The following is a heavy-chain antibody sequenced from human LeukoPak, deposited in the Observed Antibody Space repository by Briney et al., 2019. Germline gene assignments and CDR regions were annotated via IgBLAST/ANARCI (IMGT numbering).Heavy chain of an antibody. CDR1: GFTFSDYY. Sequence: GGSLRLSCAASGFTFSDYYMSWIRQAPGKGLEWVSYISSSGSTIYYADSVKGRFTISRDNAKNSLYLQMNSLRAEDTAVYYCARHPPVVPNWFDPWGQGTLVTVSS. CDR3: ARHPPVVPNWFDP. CDR2: ISSSGSTI. J-gene: IGHJ5*02. V-gene: IGHV3-11*01.